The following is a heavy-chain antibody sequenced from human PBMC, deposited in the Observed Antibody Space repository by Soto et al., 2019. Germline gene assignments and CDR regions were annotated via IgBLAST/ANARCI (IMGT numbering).Heavy chain of an antibody. J-gene: IGHJ6*02. CDR1: GYTFTSYG. CDR3: AGTAAWGYYYGMDV. Sequence: ASVKVSCKASGYTFTSYGISWVRQAPGQGLEWMGWISAYNGNTNYAQKLQGRVTMTTDTSTSTAYMELRSLRSDDTAVYYCAGTAAWGYYYGMDVWGQGTTVTVSS. D-gene: IGHD1-1*01. V-gene: IGHV1-18*01. CDR2: ISAYNGNT.